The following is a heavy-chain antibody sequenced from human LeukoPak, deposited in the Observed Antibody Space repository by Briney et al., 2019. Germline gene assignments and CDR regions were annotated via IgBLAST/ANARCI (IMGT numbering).Heavy chain of an antibody. V-gene: IGHV3-9*01. J-gene: IGHJ4*02. CDR3: ANLQY. CDR1: GFTFDDYA. Sequence: GGSLRLSCAASGFTFDDYAMHWVRQAPGKGLEWVSGISWNSGSIGYADSVKGRFTISRDNAKNSLYLQMNSLRAEDTALYYCANLQYWGQGTLVTVSS. CDR2: ISWNSGSI.